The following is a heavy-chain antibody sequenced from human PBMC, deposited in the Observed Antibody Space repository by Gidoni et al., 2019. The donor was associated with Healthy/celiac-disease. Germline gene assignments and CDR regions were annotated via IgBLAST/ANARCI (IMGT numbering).Heavy chain of an antibody. Sequence: QVQLQPWGAGLLKPSETLSLTCAVYGGSFRGYSWIWIRHPPGKGLEWIGEINHSASTNYNPSLKSRVTISVDTSKNQFSLKLSSVTAADTAVYYCAREGGVVVPAADYYYYYGMDVWGQGTTVTVSS. CDR3: AREGGVVVPAADYYYYYGMDV. CDR2: INHSAST. CDR1: GGSFRGYS. V-gene: IGHV4-34*01. D-gene: IGHD2-2*01. J-gene: IGHJ6*02.